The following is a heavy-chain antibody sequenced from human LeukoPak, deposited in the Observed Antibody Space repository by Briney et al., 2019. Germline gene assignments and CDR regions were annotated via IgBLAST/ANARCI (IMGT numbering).Heavy chain of an antibody. Sequence: SETLSLTCTVSGGSISSYYWSWVRQPPGKGLEWIGEVYHSGSTNYCASLKSRVTISVDKSKNQFSLQLTSVTAADTAVYYCARVLAAAGTFVLDYWGQGTLVIVSS. CDR3: ARVLAAAGTFVLDY. CDR1: GGSISSYY. CDR2: VYHSGST. V-gene: IGHV4-59*12. J-gene: IGHJ4*02. D-gene: IGHD6-25*01.